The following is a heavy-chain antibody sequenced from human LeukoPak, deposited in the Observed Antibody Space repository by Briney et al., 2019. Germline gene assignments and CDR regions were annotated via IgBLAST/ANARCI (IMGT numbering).Heavy chain of an antibody. Sequence: GGSLRLSCAASEFSVGSNYMTWVRQAPGKGLEWVSLIYSGGSTYYADSVKGRFTISRDNSKNTLYLQMNSLRAEDTAVYYCARGPLLPGATGGSDYWGQGTLVTVSS. D-gene: IGHD1-26*01. CDR2: IYSGGST. V-gene: IGHV3-66*01. J-gene: IGHJ4*02. CDR3: ARGPLLPGATGGSDY. CDR1: EFSVGSNY.